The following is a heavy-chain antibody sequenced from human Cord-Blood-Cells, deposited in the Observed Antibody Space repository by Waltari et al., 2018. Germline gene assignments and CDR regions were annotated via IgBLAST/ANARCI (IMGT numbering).Heavy chain of an antibody. V-gene: IGHV4-34*01. D-gene: IGHD6-6*01. J-gene: IGHJ3*02. CDR3: ARARREPEYSSSYAFDI. Sequence: QVQLQQWGAGLLKPSETLSLTCAVYGGSFSGYYWSWIRQPPGKGLEWIGEINHSGRTNYNPSLKSRVTISVDTSKNQFSLKLSSVTAADTAVYYCARARREPEYSSSYAFDIWGQGTMVTVSS. CDR1: GGSFSGYY. CDR2: INHSGRT.